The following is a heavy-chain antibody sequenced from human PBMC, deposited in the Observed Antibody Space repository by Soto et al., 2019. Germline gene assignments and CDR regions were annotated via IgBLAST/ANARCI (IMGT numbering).Heavy chain of an antibody. J-gene: IGHJ5*02. CDR3: AHAPWIYSSSSRLTNWFDP. D-gene: IGHD6-13*01. CDR1: GFSLSTSGKG. CDR2: IYWDDDK. V-gene: IGHV2-5*02. Sequence: TLRGSCNISGFSLSTSGKGVGWIRQPPGKALEWLALIYWDDDKRYSPSLKSRLTITKDTSKNQVVLTMTNMDPVDTATYYCAHAPWIYSSSSRLTNWFDPRVQGTLVTVTS.